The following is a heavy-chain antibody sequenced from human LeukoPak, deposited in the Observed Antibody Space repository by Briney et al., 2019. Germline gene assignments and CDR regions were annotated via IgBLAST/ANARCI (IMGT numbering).Heavy chain of an antibody. Sequence: GSLRLSCAAPGFTFSSYALSWVRQAPGKGLEWVSSISGSGGSTYYADSVKGRFTISRDNSKNTLYLQMNSLRDEVTAIYYCAKAPRGGYDSRIDYWGQGTLVTVSS. V-gene: IGHV3-23*01. D-gene: IGHD5-12*01. CDR1: GFTFSSYA. J-gene: IGHJ4*02. CDR2: ISGSGGST. CDR3: AKAPRGGYDSRIDY.